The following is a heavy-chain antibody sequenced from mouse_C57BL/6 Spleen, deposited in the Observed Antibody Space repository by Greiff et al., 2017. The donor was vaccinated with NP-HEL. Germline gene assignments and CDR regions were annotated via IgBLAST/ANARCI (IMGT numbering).Heavy chain of an antibody. CDR3: ARCGSSYLYYAMDY. D-gene: IGHD1-1*01. CDR2: IDPNSGGT. CDR1: GYTFPSYW. V-gene: IGHV1-72*01. Sequence: QVQLQQPGAELVKPGASVKLSCKASGYTFPSYWMHWVKQRPGRGLERIGRIDPNSGGTKYNEKFKSKATLTVDKPSSTAYMQLSSLTSEDSAVYYCARCGSSYLYYAMDYWGQGTSVTVAS. J-gene: IGHJ4*01.